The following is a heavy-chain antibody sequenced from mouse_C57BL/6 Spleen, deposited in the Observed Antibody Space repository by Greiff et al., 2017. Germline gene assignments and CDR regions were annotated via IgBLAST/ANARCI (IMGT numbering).Heavy chain of an antibody. CDR2: FNPGSGGT. J-gene: IGHJ4*01. CDR1: GYAFTNYL. Sequence: VQLQQSGAELVRPGTSVKVSCKASGYAFTNYLIEWVKQRSGQGLVWIGVFNPGSGGTNYNEKFKGKATLTADKSSRTAYMQLSSLTSADSAVYFCAGRRYYAMDDWGQGTSVTVSS. CDR3: AGRRYYAMDD. V-gene: IGHV1-54*01.